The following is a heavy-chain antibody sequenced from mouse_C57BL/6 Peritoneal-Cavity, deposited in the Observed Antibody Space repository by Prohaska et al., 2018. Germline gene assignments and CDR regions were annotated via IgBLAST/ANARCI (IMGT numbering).Heavy chain of an antibody. CDR3: ARCDYPWYFDV. D-gene: IGHD2-4*01. CDR2: ISYDGSN. CDR1: GYSITSGYY. J-gene: IGHJ1*03. Sequence: DVQLQESGPGLVKPSQSLSLTCSVTGYSITSGYYWNWIRQFPGNKLEWMGYISYDGSNNYNPSLKNRISITRDTSKNQFFLKLNSVTTEDTATYYCARCDYPWYFDVWGTGTTVTVSS. V-gene: IGHV3-6*01.